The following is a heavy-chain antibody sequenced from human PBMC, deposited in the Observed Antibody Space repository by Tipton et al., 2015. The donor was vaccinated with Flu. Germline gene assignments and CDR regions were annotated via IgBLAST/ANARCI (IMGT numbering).Heavy chain of an antibody. CDR3: ASRLAGGTYWYFDL. CDR1: GFTFSSYG. D-gene: IGHD3-16*01. J-gene: IGHJ2*01. CDR2: IWHDGSNK. Sequence: SLRLSCAASGFTFSSYGMHWVRQAPGKGLEWVAVIWHDGSNKYYVDSVKGRFTISRDNSKNTLYLQMNSLRAEDTAVYYCASRLAGGTYWYFDLWGRGTLVTVSS. V-gene: IGHV3-33*08.